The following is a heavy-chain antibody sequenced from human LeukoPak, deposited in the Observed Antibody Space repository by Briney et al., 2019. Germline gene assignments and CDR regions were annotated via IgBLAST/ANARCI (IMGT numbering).Heavy chain of an antibody. D-gene: IGHD3-10*01. V-gene: IGHV4-39*02. CDR3: AANSADYNTLGSSYKV. CDR1: SASISSSPYY. J-gene: IGHJ4*02. Sequence: SETLSLTCTVSSASISSSPYYWGWIRQSPGKGLEWIGSISYSRTTYYNPSLKSRVTISVDTSKNHFSLKLSSVTAADTAVYYCAANSADYNTLGSSYKVWGQGTLVTVSS. CDR2: ISYSRTT.